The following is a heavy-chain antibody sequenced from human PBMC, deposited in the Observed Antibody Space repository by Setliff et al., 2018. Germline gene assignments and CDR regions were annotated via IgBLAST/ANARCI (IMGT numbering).Heavy chain of an antibody. CDR1: GFTLSSYT. CDR3: ARAFLIVPQAYYGMDV. J-gene: IGHJ6*02. D-gene: IGHD2-21*01. Sequence: PGGSLRLSCAASGFTLSSYTMNWVRQAPGKGLEWVSCISSISHYIYYADSVKGRFTISRDNAKNTLYLQMNSLRAEDTAVYYCARAFLIVPQAYYGMDVWGQGTTVTVSS. V-gene: IGHV3-21*01. CDR2: ISSISHYI.